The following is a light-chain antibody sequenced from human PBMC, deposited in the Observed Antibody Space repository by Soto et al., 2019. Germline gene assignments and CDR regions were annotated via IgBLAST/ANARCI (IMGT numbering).Light chain of an antibody. V-gene: IGKV3-15*01. CDR2: GAS. J-gene: IGKJ4*01. CDR1: QSVSSN. Sequence: EIVLTQSPATLSVSPGERATLSCRASQSVSSNLAWYQQKPGQAPRLLIYGASTRATGIPARFSGSGSGTESPLTISTLQSEDCAVYSCQQYNNWPPLTFGGGTKVDIK. CDR3: QQYNNWPPLT.